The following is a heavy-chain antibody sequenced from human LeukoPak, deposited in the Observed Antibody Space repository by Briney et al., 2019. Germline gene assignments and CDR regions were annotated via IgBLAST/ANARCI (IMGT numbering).Heavy chain of an antibody. CDR2: INHSGST. V-gene: IGHV4-39*07. D-gene: IGHD3-22*01. Sequence: SETLSLTCTVSGGSISSSSYYWGWIRQPPGKGLEWIGEINHSGSTNYNPSLKSRVTISVDTSKNQFSLKLSSVTAADTAVYYCARERYYDSSGYYFGVRYYYYYMDVWGKGTTVTISS. J-gene: IGHJ6*03. CDR1: GGSISSSSYY. CDR3: ARERYYDSSGYYFGVRYYYYYMDV.